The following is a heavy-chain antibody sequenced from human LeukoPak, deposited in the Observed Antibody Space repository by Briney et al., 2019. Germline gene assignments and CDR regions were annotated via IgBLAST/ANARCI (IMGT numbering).Heavy chain of an antibody. CDR2: IWYDGSNN. Sequence: GGSLRFYCAAAGFSFSSYGLHWVRQVPGKGLEWVAVIWYDGSNNYYADSVKGRFTISRDNSKNTLYLQMNSLSAEDTAVYDWERDFSGGDSNSPSFDYLGQARMVTVSS. D-gene: IGHD6-6*01. V-gene: IGHV3-33*01. CDR3: ERDFSGGDSNSPSFDY. CDR1: GFSFSSYG. J-gene: IGHJ4*02.